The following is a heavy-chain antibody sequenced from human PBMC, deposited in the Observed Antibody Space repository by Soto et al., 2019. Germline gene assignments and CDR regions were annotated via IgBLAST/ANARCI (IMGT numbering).Heavy chain of an antibody. CDR1: GYTFTSHG. D-gene: IGHD3-10*01. J-gene: IGHJ6*02. Sequence: AYLVQSGDEVKKPGDSVKVSCKASGYTFTSHGISWVRQAPGQGLEWRGWISTSNGNTYDAQKFRDGVTLTTDTSTNAVYMERRSLKSDDRAVYYCVRGGTLTSSSYYRCGRDVWGQGTTVTVSS. CDR3: VRGGTLTSSSYYRCGRDV. V-gene: IGHV1-18*01. CDR2: ISTSNGNT.